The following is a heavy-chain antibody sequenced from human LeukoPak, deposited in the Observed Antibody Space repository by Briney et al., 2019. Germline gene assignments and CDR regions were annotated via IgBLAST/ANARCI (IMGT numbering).Heavy chain of an antibody. D-gene: IGHD4-11*01. CDR3: ARDRYSLDY. Sequence: SETLSLTCTVSGGSISSSSYYWGWIRQPPGKGLEWIGSIYYSGSTYYNPSLKSRVTISVDTSKNQFSLKLSSVTAADTAVYYCARDRYSLDYWGQGTLVTVSS. CDR1: GGSISSSSYY. V-gene: IGHV4-39*02. J-gene: IGHJ4*02. CDR2: IYYSGST.